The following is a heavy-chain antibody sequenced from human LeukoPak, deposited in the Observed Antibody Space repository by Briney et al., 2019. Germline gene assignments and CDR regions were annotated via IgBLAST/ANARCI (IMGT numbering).Heavy chain of an antibody. CDR1: GFTFSSYG. CDR3: AKDRLPALVQVGYLIDY. V-gene: IGHV3-30*18. J-gene: IGHJ4*02. D-gene: IGHD6-13*01. CDR2: ISYDGSNK. Sequence: PGGSLRLSCAASGFTFSSYGMHWVRQAPGKGLEWVAVISYDGSNKYYADSVKGRFTISRDNSKNTLYLQMNSLRAEDTAVYYCAKDRLPALVQVGYLIDYWGQGTLVTVSS.